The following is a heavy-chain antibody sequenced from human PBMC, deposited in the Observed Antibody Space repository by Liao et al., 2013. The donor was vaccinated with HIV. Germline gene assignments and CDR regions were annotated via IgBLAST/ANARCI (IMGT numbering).Heavy chain of an antibody. V-gene: IGHV4-34*01. Sequence: QVQLQQWGAGLLKPSETLSLTCAVSGAPFSGYFWNWIRQPPGKGLEWIGEIDHGGFAYYNPSLKSRVTISIDTSKNQFSLRLTSVTAADTAIYYCATSLSYFGSGSYTLGDWGQGTTVTVSS. CDR2: IDHGGFA. CDR3: ATSLSYFGSGSYTLGD. D-gene: IGHD3-10*01. J-gene: IGHJ4*02. CDR1: GAPFSGYF.